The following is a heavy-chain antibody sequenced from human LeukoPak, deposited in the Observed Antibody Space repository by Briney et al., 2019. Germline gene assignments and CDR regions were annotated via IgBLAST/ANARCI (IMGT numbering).Heavy chain of an antibody. D-gene: IGHD6-19*01. J-gene: IGHJ4*02. V-gene: IGHV3-21*01. CDR3: ARDIAVAGTADY. CDR1: GFTFSSYS. CDR2: ISSSSSYI. Sequence: GWSLRLSCAASGFTFSSYSMNWVRQDPGKALEWVSSISSSSSYIYYADSVKGRFTISRDNAKNSLYLQMNSLRAEDTAVYYCARDIAVAGTADYWGQGTLVTVSS.